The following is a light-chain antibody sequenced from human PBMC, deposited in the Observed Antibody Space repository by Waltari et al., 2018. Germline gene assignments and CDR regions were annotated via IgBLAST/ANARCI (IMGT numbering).Light chain of an antibody. V-gene: IGLV2-14*01. Sequence: HSAPTQPASVSGSPGQSITIACTGTSSDVGGYDFVCWHPQYPGKAPKVMIYGVNNRPSGVSNRFSGSKSGNTSSLIISGLQADDEADYYCSSYTTSGTLVFGTGTKVTVL. CDR2: GVN. CDR3: SSYTTSGTLV. CDR1: SSDVGGYDF. J-gene: IGLJ1*01.